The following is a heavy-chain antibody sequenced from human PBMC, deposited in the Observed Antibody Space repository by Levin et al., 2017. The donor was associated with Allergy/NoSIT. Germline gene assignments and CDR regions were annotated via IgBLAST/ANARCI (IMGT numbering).Heavy chain of an antibody. Sequence: SETLSLTCSVSGGSTGLGGYYWGWIRQHPVKGLEWLGYIYYSGETFYNPSVESRLVISHDTSENQFSLKLTSLTAADTAVYYCVRAQTGYVSPFDFWGPGTLVTVSS. CDR2: IYYSGET. CDR1: GGSTGLGGYY. V-gene: IGHV4-31*03. D-gene: IGHD3-9*01. CDR3: VRAQTGYVSPFDF. J-gene: IGHJ4*02.